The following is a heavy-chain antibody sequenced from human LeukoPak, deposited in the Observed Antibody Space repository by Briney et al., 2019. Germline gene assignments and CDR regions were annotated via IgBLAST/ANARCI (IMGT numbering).Heavy chain of an antibody. CDR2: VYYTGST. Sequence: SETLSLTCTVSSGSITSNSYYWGWIRQPPGKRLEWIGTVYYTGSTWYNPSLKSRVSISVDTSENQFFLKVRSVTAADTAVYYCARDHACGNGVCSYFDSWGQDPRSPSPQ. CDR1: SGSITSNSYY. J-gene: IGHJ4*01. D-gene: IGHD2-8*01. CDR3: ARDHACGNGVCSYFDS. V-gene: IGHV4-39*07.